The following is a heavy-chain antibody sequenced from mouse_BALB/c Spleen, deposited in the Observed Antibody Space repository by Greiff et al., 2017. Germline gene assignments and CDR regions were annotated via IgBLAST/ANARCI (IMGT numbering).Heavy chain of an antibody. Sequence: EVKLQESGAELVKPGASVKLSCTASGFNIKDTYMHWVKQRPEQGLEWIGRIDPANGNTKYDPKFQGKATITADTSSNTAYLQLSSLTSEDTAVYYCAGIIPNYYYGFAYWGQGTLVTVSA. D-gene: IGHD1-1*01. V-gene: IGHV14-3*02. J-gene: IGHJ3*01. CDR2: IDPANGNT. CDR1: GFNIKDTY. CDR3: AGIIPNYYYGFAY.